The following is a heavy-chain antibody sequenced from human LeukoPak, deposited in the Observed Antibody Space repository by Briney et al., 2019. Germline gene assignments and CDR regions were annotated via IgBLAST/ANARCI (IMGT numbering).Heavy chain of an antibody. CDR1: GFTFSSYG. Sequence: QSGGSLRLSCAASGFTFSSYGMPWVRQAPGKGLEWVAFIRYDGSNKYYADSVKGRFTISRDNSKNTLYLQMNSLRAEDTAVYYCAKDTTPPKAGFDPWGQGTLVTVSS. J-gene: IGHJ5*02. CDR2: IRYDGSNK. CDR3: AKDTTPPKAGFDP. V-gene: IGHV3-30*02. D-gene: IGHD1-14*01.